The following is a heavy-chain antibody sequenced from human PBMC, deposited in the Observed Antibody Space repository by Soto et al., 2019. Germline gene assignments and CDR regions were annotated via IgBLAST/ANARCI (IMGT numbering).Heavy chain of an antibody. CDR3: VRDRDLYRDMFHADL. CDR2: ISAYNGNT. V-gene: IGHV1-18*01. J-gene: IGHJ4*01. D-gene: IGHD1-26*01. CDR1: GYTFTSYG. Sequence: GASVKVSCKASGYTFTSYGISWVRQAPGQGLEWMGWISAYNGNTNYAQKLQGRVTMTTDTSTSTAYMELRSLRFEDTAVYFCVRDRDLYRDMFHADLWGQGTLVTVSS.